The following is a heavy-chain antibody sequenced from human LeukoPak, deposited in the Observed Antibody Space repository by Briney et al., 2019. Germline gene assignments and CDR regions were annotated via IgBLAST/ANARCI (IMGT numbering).Heavy chain of an antibody. D-gene: IGHD3-3*02. CDR3: ARQGYSIPKGYFDY. Sequence: SETLSLTCTVSSGSISSTGYYWGWIRQPPGKGLEWIGTIYYSGSTYYNPSLESRVTISVDTSKNQFSLKLSSVTAADTAVYYCARQGYSIPKGYFDYWGQGTLVTVSS. J-gene: IGHJ4*02. CDR2: IYYSGST. V-gene: IGHV4-39*01. CDR1: SGSISSTGYY.